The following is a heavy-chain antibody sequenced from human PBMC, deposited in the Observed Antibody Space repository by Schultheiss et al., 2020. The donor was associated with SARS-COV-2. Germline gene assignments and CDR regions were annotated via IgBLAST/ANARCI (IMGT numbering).Heavy chain of an antibody. CDR2: ISSNGGST. CDR1: GFTFSSYA. Sequence: GESLKISCSASGFTFSSYAMHWVRQAPGKGLEYVSAISSNGGSTYYADSVKGRFTISRDNAKNSLYLQMNSLRAEDTAVYYCARSGGGSGWFFDYWGQGTLVTVSS. V-gene: IGHV3-64*04. CDR3: ARSGGGSGWFFDY. D-gene: IGHD6-19*01. J-gene: IGHJ4*02.